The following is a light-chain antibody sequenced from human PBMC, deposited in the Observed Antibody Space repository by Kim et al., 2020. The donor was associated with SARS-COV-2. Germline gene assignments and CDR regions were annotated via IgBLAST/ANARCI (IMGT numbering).Light chain of an antibody. CDR3: KQSYITPRT. Sequence: TPIGRRVTIICRASQRISTYLKWYKTKPEKAPMLSFYGASRLQSGVPSRFSAGGSGTDNTLSISSLHPENIATYYCKQSYITPRTFFQGTKVYIK. CDR1: QRISTY. CDR2: GAS. V-gene: IGKV1-39*01. J-gene: IGKJ1*01.